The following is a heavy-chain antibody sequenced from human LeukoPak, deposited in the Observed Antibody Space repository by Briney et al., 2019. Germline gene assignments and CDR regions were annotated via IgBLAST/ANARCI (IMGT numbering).Heavy chain of an antibody. CDR2: IYYSGIT. D-gene: IGHD3-3*01. Sequence: SETLSLTCTVSGGSISSYYWSWIRQPPGKGLEWIGYIYYSGITNYNPSLKSRVTISVDTSKNQFSLKLSSVTAADTAVYYCAREFNYDFWSGSYFDYWGQGTLVTVSS. V-gene: IGHV4-59*01. CDR3: AREFNYDFWSGSYFDY. CDR1: GGSISSYY. J-gene: IGHJ4*02.